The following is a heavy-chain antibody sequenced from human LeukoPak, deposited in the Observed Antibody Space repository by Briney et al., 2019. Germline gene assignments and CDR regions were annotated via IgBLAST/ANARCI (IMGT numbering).Heavy chain of an antibody. V-gene: IGHV4-59*01. CDR3: ARLVGVRLPAVV. CDR2: ISYSGDT. CDR1: GGSLRNYY. J-gene: IGHJ6*02. Sequence: SETLSLTCNVSGGSLRNYYWSWIRQPPGKGLEWIGYISYSGDTNYNPSLKSRVTMPVDTSKNQFSLTLSSVTAADTAVYYCARLVGVRLPAVVWGQGTTVTVSS. D-gene: IGHD1-26*01.